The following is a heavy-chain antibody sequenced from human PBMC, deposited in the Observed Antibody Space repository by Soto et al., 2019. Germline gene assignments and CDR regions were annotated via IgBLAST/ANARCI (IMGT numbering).Heavy chain of an antibody. J-gene: IGHJ4*02. CDR2: IYYSGST. V-gene: IGHV4-59*08. CDR3: ARRWGYSFDY. Sequence: QVQLQESGPGLVKPSETLSLTCTVSGGSISSYYWSWIRQPPGKGLEWIGYIYYSGSTNYNPSLKIRVTTSVDTSKNQFPLKLSSVTAADTAVYYCARRWGYSFDYWGQGTLVTVSS. D-gene: IGHD5-18*01. CDR1: GGSISSYY.